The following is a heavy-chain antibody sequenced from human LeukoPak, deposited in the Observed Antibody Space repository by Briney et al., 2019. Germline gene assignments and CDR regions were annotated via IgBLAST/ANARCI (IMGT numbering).Heavy chain of an antibody. CDR2: IYYTGTT. J-gene: IGHJ6*02. Sequence: SETLSLTCTVSGGSISNYYWSWIRQPPGKALEWIGYIYYTGTTKYTPSLKSRATISLVTSKNQFSLKLTSVTAADTALFFCARGYDIDVWGQGTTVTVSS. CDR1: GGSISNYY. CDR3: ARGYDIDV. V-gene: IGHV4-59*01.